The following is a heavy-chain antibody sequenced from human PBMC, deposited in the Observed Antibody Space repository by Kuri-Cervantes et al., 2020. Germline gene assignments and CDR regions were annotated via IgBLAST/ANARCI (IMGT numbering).Heavy chain of an antibody. CDR2: ISGSGGST. V-gene: IGHV3-23*01. D-gene: IGHD3-10*01. Sequence: GGSLRLSCAASGFSISTIFLSWVRQAPGKGLEWVSAISGSGGSTYYADSVKGRFTISRDNSKNTLYLQMNSLRAEDTAVYYCAKEVQYYYGSGSYRDYWGQGTLVTVSS. J-gene: IGHJ4*02. CDR1: GFSISTIF. CDR3: AKEVQYYYGSGSYRDY.